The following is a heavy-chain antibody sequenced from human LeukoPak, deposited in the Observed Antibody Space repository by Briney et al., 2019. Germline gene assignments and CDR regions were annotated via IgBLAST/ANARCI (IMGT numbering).Heavy chain of an antibody. Sequence: PGGSLRLSCAASGFTVSISYISWVRQAPGKGLEWVSVIYSGGSTYYADSVKGRFTISRDNSKNTVYLQMNSLRAEDTAVYYCARDPYYYDDSGSYPYGMDVWGQGTTVTVSS. CDR2: IYSGGST. J-gene: IGHJ6*02. CDR3: ARDPYYYDDSGSYPYGMDV. D-gene: IGHD3-22*01. CDR1: GFTVSISY. V-gene: IGHV3-66*01.